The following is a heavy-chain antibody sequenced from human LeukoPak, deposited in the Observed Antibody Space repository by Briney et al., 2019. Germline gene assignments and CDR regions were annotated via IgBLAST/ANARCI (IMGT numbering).Heavy chain of an antibody. Sequence: SVKVSCKASGGTLSTYAFTWVRQAPGQGLEWMGGIIPVFQTADSAQKFQGRVTMTADESTGIVYMELSSLTYDDTAVYSCARDWGPRVKASYDLWGQGTMVTVSS. CDR2: IIPVFQTA. CDR1: GGTLSTYA. D-gene: IGHD3-16*01. CDR3: ARDWGPRVKASYDL. J-gene: IGHJ3*01. V-gene: IGHV1-69*01.